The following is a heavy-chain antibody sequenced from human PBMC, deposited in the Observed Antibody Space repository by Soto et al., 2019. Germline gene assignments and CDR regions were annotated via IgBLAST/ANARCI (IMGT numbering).Heavy chain of an antibody. CDR2: IYHSGST. CDR1: GGSISSSNW. V-gene: IGHV4-4*02. Sequence: LSLTCAVSGGSISSSNWWSWVRQPPGKGLEWIGEIYHSGSTNYNPSLKSRVTISVDKSKNQFSLKLSSVTAADTAVYYCASATIVVVTAIDAFDIWGQGTMVTVSS. J-gene: IGHJ3*02. CDR3: ASATIVVVTAIDAFDI. D-gene: IGHD2-21*02.